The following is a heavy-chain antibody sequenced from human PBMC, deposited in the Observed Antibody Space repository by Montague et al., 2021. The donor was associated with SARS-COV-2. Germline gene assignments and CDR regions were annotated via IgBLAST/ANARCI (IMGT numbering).Heavy chain of an antibody. CDR3: ARVSRITIFGVVGWFDP. D-gene: IGHD3-3*01. J-gene: IGHJ5*02. CDR2: IYYSGST. CDR1: GGSISSYY. Sequence: SETLSLTCTVSGGSISSYYWSWIRQLPGKGLEWIGYIYYSGSTNYNPSLKSRATISVDTSKNQFSLKLSSVTAADTAVYYCARVSRITIFGVVGWFDPWGQGTLVTVSS. V-gene: IGHV4-59*01.